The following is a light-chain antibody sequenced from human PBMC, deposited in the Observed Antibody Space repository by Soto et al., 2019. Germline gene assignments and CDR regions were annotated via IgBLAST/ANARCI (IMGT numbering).Light chain of an antibody. Sequence: EIVLTQSPATLSLSPGERATLSCRASQSVSSYLAWYQQKPGQAPRLLIYDASNSATGIPARFSGSGSGTDFPLTISSLEPEDFAVYYCQQRSNWPLLTFGGGTKGEIK. J-gene: IGKJ4*01. CDR1: QSVSSY. CDR3: QQRSNWPLLT. CDR2: DAS. V-gene: IGKV3-11*01.